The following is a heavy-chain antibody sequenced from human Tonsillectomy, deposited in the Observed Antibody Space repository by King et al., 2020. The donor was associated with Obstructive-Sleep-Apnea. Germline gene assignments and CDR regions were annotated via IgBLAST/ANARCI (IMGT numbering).Heavy chain of an antibody. CDR3: AREQWSAYYFAY. D-gene: IGHD2-15*01. V-gene: IGHV3-30*04. CDR2: LSYDGSNE. Sequence: VQLVESGGNVVQAGRSLTLSCVASGFTFRSHAMHWVRQAPGKGLEWVAVLSYDGSNEYYADSVKGRFTISRDNSKNTLYLQMNSLRSEYTAVYYCAREQWSAYYFAYWGQGTLVTVSS. J-gene: IGHJ4*02. CDR1: GFTFRSHA.